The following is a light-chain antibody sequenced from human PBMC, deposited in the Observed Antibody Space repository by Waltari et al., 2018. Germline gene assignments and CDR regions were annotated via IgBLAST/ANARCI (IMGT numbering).Light chain of an antibody. Sequence: DIQLTQSPSFLSSSVGDRLTITCRASQGISSYLAWYQVRPGKAPKLLIYAASNLQSGVPSRFSGGGSGTDFTLTISSLQPEDFATYYCQQTYTTPRTFGQGTKLEIK. J-gene: IGKJ2*01. V-gene: IGKV1-39*01. CDR2: AAS. CDR3: QQTYTTPRT. CDR1: QGISSY.